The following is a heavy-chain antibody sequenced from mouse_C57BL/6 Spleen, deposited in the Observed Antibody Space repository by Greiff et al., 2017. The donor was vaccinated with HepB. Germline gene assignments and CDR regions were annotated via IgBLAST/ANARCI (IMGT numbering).Heavy chain of an antibody. CDR3: ARPGYYGDYYAMDY. Sequence: EVMLVESGGGLVQPGGSLKLSCAASGFTFSDYGMAWVRQAPRKGPEWVAFISNLAYSIYYADTVTGRFTISRENAKNTLYLEMSSLRSEDTAMYYCARPGYYGDYYAMDYWGQGTSVTVSS. D-gene: IGHD1-1*01. V-gene: IGHV5-15*04. J-gene: IGHJ4*01. CDR1: GFTFSDYG. CDR2: ISNLAYSI.